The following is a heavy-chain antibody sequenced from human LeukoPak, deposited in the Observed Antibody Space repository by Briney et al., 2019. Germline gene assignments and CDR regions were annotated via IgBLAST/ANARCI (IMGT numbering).Heavy chain of an antibody. V-gene: IGHV1-69*01. D-gene: IGHD6-19*01. Sequence: GASVKVSCKASAGTFSSYAISWVRQAPGQGLEWMGGIIPIFGTANYAQKFQGRVTITADESTSTAYMELSRLRSEDTAVYYCARRGSSGWYAAYYYGMDVWGQGTTVTVSS. CDR3: ARRGSSGWYAAYYYGMDV. CDR1: AGTFSSYA. CDR2: IIPIFGTA. J-gene: IGHJ6*02.